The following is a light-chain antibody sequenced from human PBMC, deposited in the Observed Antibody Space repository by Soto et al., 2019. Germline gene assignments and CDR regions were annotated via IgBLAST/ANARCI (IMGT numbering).Light chain of an antibody. J-gene: IGKJ5*01. CDR3: QQYHNWPIT. Sequence: EIVLTQSPATRSLSPLERATLSCSASQSVGSFLAWYQQKPGQAPRILMYDASTRATGISARFSGSGSGTEFTLTISRLQSEDFAVYYCQQYHNWPITFGQGTRLEIK. V-gene: IGKV3-15*01. CDR1: QSVGSF. CDR2: DAS.